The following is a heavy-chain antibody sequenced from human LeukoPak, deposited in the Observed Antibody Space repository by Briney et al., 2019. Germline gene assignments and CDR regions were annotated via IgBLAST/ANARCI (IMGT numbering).Heavy chain of an antibody. J-gene: IGHJ4*02. CDR2: LSGSGYNT. CDR3: AKDPYGTRYFDY. CDR1: GFTFSSHA. V-gene: IGHV3-23*01. Sequence: GGSRRLSCAASGFTFSSHALSWVRQAPGKGLEWVSSLSGSGYNTYYADSVKGRFTISRDNSKNTVYLQMNSLRAEDTAVYYCAKDPYGTRYFDYWGQGTLVTVSS. D-gene: IGHD2-2*01.